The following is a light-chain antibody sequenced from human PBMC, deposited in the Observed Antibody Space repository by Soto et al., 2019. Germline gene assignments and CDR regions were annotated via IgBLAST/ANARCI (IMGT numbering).Light chain of an antibody. CDR3: QQNNKWPPVT. V-gene: IGKV3-15*01. Sequence: EVVMTQSPATVSVSPGEGVTLSCRASQTISNDLAWYQQKPGQAPRLLIYGASTRATGVPARFSGGGSGTEVTLTISSRQSEDFAFYYCQQNNKWPPVTFGGGTKVEIK. CDR2: GAS. J-gene: IGKJ4*01. CDR1: QTISND.